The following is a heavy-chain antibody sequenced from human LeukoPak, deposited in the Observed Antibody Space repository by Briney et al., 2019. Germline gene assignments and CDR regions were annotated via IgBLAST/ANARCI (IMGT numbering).Heavy chain of an antibody. CDR2: INGSGGST. CDR3: AKDVVWGSYRYSDY. D-gene: IGHD3-16*02. J-gene: IGHJ4*02. CDR1: GFTFGSYA. Sequence: GGSLRLSCAASGFTFGSYAMSWVRQAPGKGLEWVSDINGSGGSTYYTDSVKGRFTISRDNSKNTLYLQMNSLRAEDTAVYYCAKDVVWGSYRYSDYWGQGTLVTVSS. V-gene: IGHV3-23*01.